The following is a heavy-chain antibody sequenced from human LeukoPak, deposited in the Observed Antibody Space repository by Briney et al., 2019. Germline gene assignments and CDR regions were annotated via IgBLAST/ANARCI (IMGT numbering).Heavy chain of an antibody. CDR1: GFTFSTYA. V-gene: IGHV3-64*04. Sequence: PGGSLRLSCSASGFTFSTYAMHWVRQAPGKGLEYVSGISSNGGSTYYADSVKGRFTISRDNSENTLYLQMNSLRAEDTAVYYCARDSSTVTNLFDDWGQGTLVTVSS. CDR2: ISSNGGST. CDR3: ARDSSTVTNLFDD. D-gene: IGHD4-17*01. J-gene: IGHJ4*02.